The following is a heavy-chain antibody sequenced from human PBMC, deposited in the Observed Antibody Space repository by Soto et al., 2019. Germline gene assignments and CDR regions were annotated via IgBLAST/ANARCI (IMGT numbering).Heavy chain of an antibody. CDR1: GGSISSSSYY. V-gene: IGHV4-39*01. D-gene: IGHD3-3*01. Sequence: SETLSLTCTVSGGSISSSSYYWGWIRQPPGKGLEWIGSIYYSGSTYYNPSLKSRVTISVDTSKNQFSLKLSSVTAADTAVYYCARHVRFLEWPQPYYFDYWGQGTLVTVSS. CDR2: IYYSGST. J-gene: IGHJ4*02. CDR3: ARHVRFLEWPQPYYFDY.